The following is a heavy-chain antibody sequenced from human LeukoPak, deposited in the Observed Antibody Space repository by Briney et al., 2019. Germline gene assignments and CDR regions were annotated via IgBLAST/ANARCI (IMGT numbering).Heavy chain of an antibody. V-gene: IGHV4-59*01. CDR3: ARVTGYRIEDYFDY. J-gene: IGHJ4*02. D-gene: IGHD6-13*01. Sequence: ASETLSLTCTVSGGSFSGYYWSWIRQPPGKGLEWIGHIYYSGSTNYNPSLKSRVTISVDTSKNQFSLKLRSVTAADTAVYYCARVTGYRIEDYFDYWGQGTLVTVSS. CDR2: IYYSGST. CDR1: GGSFSGYY.